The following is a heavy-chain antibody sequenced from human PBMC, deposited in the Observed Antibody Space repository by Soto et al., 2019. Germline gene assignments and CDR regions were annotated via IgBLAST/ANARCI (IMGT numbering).Heavy chain of an antibody. J-gene: IGHJ3*02. CDR1: GFTFSDYS. D-gene: IGHD4-17*01. CDR3: ARDRTPGGSGDYTFDI. CDR2: MSGGVRTK. Sequence: QVQLVESGGGVVQPGRALRLSCIASGFTFSDYSMHWVRQAPGKGPDWVAVMSGGVRTKYYAESLKGRFTISRDNSKNTLYLQMSSQRAEDTAIYYCARDRTPGGSGDYTFDIWGHGTVLIVSS. V-gene: IGHV3-30*04.